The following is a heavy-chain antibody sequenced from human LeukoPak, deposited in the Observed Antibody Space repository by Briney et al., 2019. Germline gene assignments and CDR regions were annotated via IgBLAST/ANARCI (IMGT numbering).Heavy chain of an antibody. J-gene: IGHJ4*02. V-gene: IGHV3-23*01. CDR3: AREWVVAVGPTNYLDY. CDR1: GFNFDLYA. Sequence: PGGSLRLSCAASGFNFDLYAMTWVRQAPGKGLERVASISGSGDDTYYAASVRGRFTISRDSSQTKLQMNSLRAEDTAMYYCAREWVVAVGPTNYLDYWGRGALVTVSS. CDR2: ISGSGDDT. D-gene: IGHD1-26*01.